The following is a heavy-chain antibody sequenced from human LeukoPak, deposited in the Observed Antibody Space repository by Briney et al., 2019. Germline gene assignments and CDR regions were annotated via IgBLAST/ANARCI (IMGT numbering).Heavy chain of an antibody. V-gene: IGHV4-39*01. D-gene: IGHD4-23*01. CDR1: GGSVSTNNYY. J-gene: IGHJ4*02. CDR3: APYLGGNVGDFDY. Sequence: PSETLSLTCIVSGGSVSTNNYYWGWLRQPPGKGLEWIGSRSYSGTTYYNPSLKSRVSIFVDTSKNQFSLELTSLTAADTAVYYCAPYLGGNVGDFDYWGQGALVTVSS. CDR2: RSYSGTT.